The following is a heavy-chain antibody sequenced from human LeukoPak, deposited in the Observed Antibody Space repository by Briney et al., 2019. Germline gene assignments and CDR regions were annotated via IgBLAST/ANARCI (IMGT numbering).Heavy chain of an antibody. CDR2: INPNSGGT. CDR1: GYTFTGYY. CDR3: ARERIAAPGGGMDV. Sequence: ASVKVSCKASGYTFTGYYMHWVRQAPGQGLEWMGWINPNSGGTNYAQKFQGRVTMTRDTSISTAYMELSRLRSDDTAVYYCARERIAAPGGGMDVWGKGTTVTVSS. J-gene: IGHJ6*03. D-gene: IGHD6-13*01. V-gene: IGHV1-2*02.